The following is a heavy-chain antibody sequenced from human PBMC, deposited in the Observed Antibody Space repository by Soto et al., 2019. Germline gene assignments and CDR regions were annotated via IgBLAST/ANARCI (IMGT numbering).Heavy chain of an antibody. D-gene: IGHD3-22*01. CDR1: GFTFSSSP. CDR2: ISGSGDYS. CDR3: ARGNSYYYDSSGYMYNWFDP. V-gene: IGHV3-23*01. J-gene: IGHJ5*02. Sequence: EVQLLESGGGLVQPGGSLRLSCAASGFTFSSSPMSWVRQAPGKGLEWVSRISGSGDYSYYADSVKGRFTISRDNSKNTLYLQMNTLRAEDTAVYYCARGNSYYYDSSGYMYNWFDPWGQGTLVTVSS.